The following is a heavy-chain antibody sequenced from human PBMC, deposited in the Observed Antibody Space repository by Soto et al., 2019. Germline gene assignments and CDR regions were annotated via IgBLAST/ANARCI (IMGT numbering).Heavy chain of an antibody. CDR1: GYTFTIYH. V-gene: IGHV1-46*01. CDR3: AREEYYDSSGYYPSYGMDV. D-gene: IGHD3-22*01. J-gene: IGHJ6*02. CDR2: INPSGGST. Sequence: ASVKVSCKASGYTFTIYHMHWVRQAPGQGLEWMGIINPSGGSTSYAQKFQGRVTMTRDTSTSTVYLELSSLRSEDTAVYYCAREEYYDSSGYYPSYGMDVWGQGTTVTVSS.